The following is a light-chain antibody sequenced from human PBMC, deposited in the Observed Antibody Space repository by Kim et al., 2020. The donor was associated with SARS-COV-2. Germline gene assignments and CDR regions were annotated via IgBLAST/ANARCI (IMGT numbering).Light chain of an antibody. J-gene: IGLJ3*02. Sequence: GKTARSTCGGNNIGSKSVHWYQQKPGQATVLVIYYDSDRPSGIPERFSGSNSGNTATLTISRVEAGDEADYYCQVWDSSSDHPVFGGGTQLTVL. CDR2: YDS. V-gene: IGLV3-21*04. CDR3: QVWDSSSDHPV. CDR1: NIGSKS.